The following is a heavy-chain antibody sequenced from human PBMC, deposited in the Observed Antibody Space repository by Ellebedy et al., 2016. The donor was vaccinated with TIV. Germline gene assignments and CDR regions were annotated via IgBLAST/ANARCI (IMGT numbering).Heavy chain of an antibody. D-gene: IGHD3-22*01. J-gene: IGHJ4*02. Sequence: GESLKISCAASGFTFSSYSMNWVRQAPGKGLEWVSSISSSSSYIYYADSVKGRFTISRDNSKNTLYLQMNSLRAEDTAVYYCARDLSYYDSSGYYPTYYFDYWGQGTLVTVSS. CDR3: ARDLSYYDSSGYYPTYYFDY. CDR2: ISSSSSYI. V-gene: IGHV3-21*01. CDR1: GFTFSSYS.